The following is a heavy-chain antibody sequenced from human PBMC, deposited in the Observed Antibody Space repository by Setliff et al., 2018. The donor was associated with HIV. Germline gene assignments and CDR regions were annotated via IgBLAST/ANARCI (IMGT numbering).Heavy chain of an antibody. CDR2: IYNSEST. Sequence: SETLSLTCAVSGYSISSGYYWGWIRQPPWQGLERIGSIYNSESTYYNPSLKSRVTISVDTSKNQFSLKLSSVTAADTAVYYCTIYCGGDCYGYWGQGTLVTVSS. J-gene: IGHJ4*02. D-gene: IGHD2-21*02. V-gene: IGHV4-38-2*01. CDR3: TIYCGGDCYGY. CDR1: GYSISSGYY.